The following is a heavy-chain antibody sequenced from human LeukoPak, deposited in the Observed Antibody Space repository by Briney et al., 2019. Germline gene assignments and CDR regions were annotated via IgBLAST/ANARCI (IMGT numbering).Heavy chain of an antibody. CDR2: INHSGST. D-gene: IGHD3-22*01. CDR3: ASPAYYYDSSGYYGGDY. CDR1: GGSFSGYY. Sequence: SETLSLTCAVYGGSFSGYYWSWIRHPPGEGLEWIGEINHSGSTNYNPSLKSRVTISVDPSKNQFSLKLSSVTAADTAVYYCASPAYYYDSSGYYGGDYWGQGTLVTVSS. J-gene: IGHJ4*02. V-gene: IGHV4-34*01.